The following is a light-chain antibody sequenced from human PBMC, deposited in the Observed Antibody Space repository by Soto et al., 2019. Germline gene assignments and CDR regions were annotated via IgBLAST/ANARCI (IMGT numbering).Light chain of an antibody. CDR1: QGISRY. Sequence: DIQLTQSPSFLSASVGDRVTITCRASQGISRYLAWYQQKPGTAPKLLISAASTLQRGVPSSFSGSGSGTEFTLTISSLQLEDFATYFCQQLHTYPFTFGQGTRLEIK. V-gene: IGKV1-9*01. CDR2: AAS. CDR3: QQLHTYPFT. J-gene: IGKJ5*01.